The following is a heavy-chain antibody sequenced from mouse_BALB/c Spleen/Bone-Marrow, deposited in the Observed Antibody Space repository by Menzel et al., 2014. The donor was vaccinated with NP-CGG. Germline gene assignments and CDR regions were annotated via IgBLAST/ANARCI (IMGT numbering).Heavy chain of an antibody. V-gene: IGHV3-1*02. CDR2: IQYSGNT. D-gene: IGHD2-1*01. CDR1: GYSITSGYS. Sequence: EVKLMESGPDLVKPSQSLSLTCTVTGYSITSGYSWHWIRQFPGNKLEWMGYIQYSGNTNYNPSLKSRISITRDTSKNQFFLQLNSVTTEDTATYYCARRGNRLTHHFDYWGQGTTLTVSS. CDR3: ARRGNRLTHHFDY. J-gene: IGHJ2*01.